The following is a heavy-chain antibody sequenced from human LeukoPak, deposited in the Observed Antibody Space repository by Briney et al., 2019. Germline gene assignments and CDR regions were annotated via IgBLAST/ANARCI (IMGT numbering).Heavy chain of an antibody. D-gene: IGHD4-11*01. V-gene: IGHV3-33*01. CDR1: GFTFSSYG. Sequence: GRSLRLSCAAYGFTFSSYGMHWVRQAPGKGLEWVAVIWYDGSNEYYADSVKGRFTISRDNSKNTVYLQMTSLRAEDTAVYYCVRGGDVTVTTFSGDWGQGTLVTVSS. CDR2: IWYDGSNE. J-gene: IGHJ4*02. CDR3: VRGGDVTVTTFSGD.